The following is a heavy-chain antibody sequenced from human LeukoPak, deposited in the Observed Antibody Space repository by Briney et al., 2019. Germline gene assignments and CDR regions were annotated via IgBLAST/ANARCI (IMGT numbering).Heavy chain of an antibody. D-gene: IGHD3-9*01. J-gene: IGHJ4*02. V-gene: IGHV4-59*01. Sequence: SETLSLTCTVSGGSIGNYYWSWIRQPPGKGLEWLGHIHYSGNINYNPSLKSRVTISVDTSKKQFSLELSSVTAADTAVYYCARGLRYFDWLLYYFEYWGQGTLVTVSS. CDR2: IHYSGNI. CDR3: ARGLRYFDWLLYYFEY. CDR1: GGSIGNYY.